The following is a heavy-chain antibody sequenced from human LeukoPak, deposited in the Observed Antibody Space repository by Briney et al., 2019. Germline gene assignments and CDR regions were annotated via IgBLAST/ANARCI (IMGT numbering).Heavy chain of an antibody. CDR1: GYTFTGYY. Sequence: ASVKVSCKASGYTFTGYYMHWVRLAPGQGLEWMGWINPNSGGTKYSPKFQARVTMTRDTSISTAYMELSGLTSDDTAVYYCARDAYAGFSSSWHEDHWGQGTLVTVSS. V-gene: IGHV1-2*02. D-gene: IGHD2-2*01. CDR2: INPNSGGT. CDR3: ARDAYAGFSSSWHEDH. J-gene: IGHJ4*02.